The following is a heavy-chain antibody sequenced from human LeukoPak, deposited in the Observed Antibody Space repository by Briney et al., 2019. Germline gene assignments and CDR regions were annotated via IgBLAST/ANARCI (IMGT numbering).Heavy chain of an antibody. CDR3: ARGSGGYSYGLRFDP. J-gene: IGHJ5*02. V-gene: IGHV4-34*01. Sequence: SETLSLTCAVYGGSFSGYYWSWIRQPPGKGLEWIGEINHSGSTNYNPSLKSRVTISVDTSKNQFSLKLSSVTAVDTAVYYCARGSGGYSYGLRFDPWGQGTLVTVSS. D-gene: IGHD5-18*01. CDR2: INHSGST. CDR1: GGSFSGYY.